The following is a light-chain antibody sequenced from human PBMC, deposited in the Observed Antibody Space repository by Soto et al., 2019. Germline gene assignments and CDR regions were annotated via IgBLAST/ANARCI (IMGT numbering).Light chain of an antibody. Sequence: DIQMTQSPSSLSASVGDRVTITCRASQSISTYLTWYRQSPGKAPKLLIHGASSLQSGVPSRFSGSGSGTDFTLTINSLQPTDFATYFCQQTYSTPRTFGQGTKVDIK. CDR2: GAS. V-gene: IGKV1-39*01. CDR1: QSISTY. CDR3: QQTYSTPRT. J-gene: IGKJ1*01.